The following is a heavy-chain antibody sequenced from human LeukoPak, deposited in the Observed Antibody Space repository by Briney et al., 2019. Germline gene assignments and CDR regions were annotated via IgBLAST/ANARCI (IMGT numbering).Heavy chain of an antibody. CDR3: AKGLFPLGIVVVPAADY. D-gene: IGHD2-2*01. Sequence: PGGSLRLSCAASGFTFDDYAMHWVRQAPGKGVEWVSLISGDGGSTYYADSVKGRFTISRDNSKNSLYLQMNSLRTEDTALYYCAKGLFPLGIVVVPAADYWGQGTLVTVSS. J-gene: IGHJ4*02. CDR2: ISGDGGST. V-gene: IGHV3-43*02. CDR1: GFTFDDYA.